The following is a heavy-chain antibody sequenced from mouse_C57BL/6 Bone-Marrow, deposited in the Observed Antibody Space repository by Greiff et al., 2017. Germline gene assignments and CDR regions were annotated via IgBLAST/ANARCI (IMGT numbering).Heavy chain of an antibody. J-gene: IGHJ4*01. Sequence: QVQLQQSGAELVKPGASVKISCKASGYTFTDYYINWVKQRPGQGLEWIGKIGPGSGSTYYNEKFKGKATLTADKSSSTAYMQLSSLTSEDSAVYFCARSRDYYGSRGDYAMDYWGQGTSVTVSS. CDR3: ARSRDYYGSRGDYAMDY. D-gene: IGHD1-1*01. CDR2: IGPGSGST. CDR1: GYTFTDYY. V-gene: IGHV1-77*01.